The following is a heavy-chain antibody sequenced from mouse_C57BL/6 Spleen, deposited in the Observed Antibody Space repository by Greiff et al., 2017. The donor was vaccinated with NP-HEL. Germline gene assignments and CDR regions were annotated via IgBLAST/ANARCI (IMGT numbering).Heavy chain of an antibody. Sequence: VHLVESGAELVKPGASVKISCKASGYAFSSYWMNWVKQRPGKGLEWIGQIYPGDGDTNYNGKFKGKATLTADKSSSTAYMQLSSLTSEDSAVYFCARDHYSNSWFAYWGQGTLVTVSA. CDR3: ARDHYSNSWFAY. CDR1: GYAFSSYW. J-gene: IGHJ3*01. D-gene: IGHD2-5*01. V-gene: IGHV1-80*01. CDR2: IYPGDGDT.